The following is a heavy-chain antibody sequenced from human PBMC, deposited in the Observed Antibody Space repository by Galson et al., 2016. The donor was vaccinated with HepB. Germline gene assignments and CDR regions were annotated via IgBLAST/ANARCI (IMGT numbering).Heavy chain of an antibody. CDR2: VYYSGST. V-gene: IGHV4-59*01. Sequence: ETLSLTCTVSGGSISSYYWSWIRQPPEKGLEWIGYVYYSGSTNYNSSLKSRVTLSLDTSKNQFSLKLNSVTAADTAVYYCASAVTGSFDFWGQGTLVTVSS. D-gene: IGHD4-11*01. CDR1: GGSISSYY. J-gene: IGHJ4*02. CDR3: ASAVTGSFDF.